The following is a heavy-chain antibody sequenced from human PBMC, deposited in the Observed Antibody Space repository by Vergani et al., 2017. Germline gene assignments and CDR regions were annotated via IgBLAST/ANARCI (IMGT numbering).Heavy chain of an antibody. CDR2: IIPIFGTA. V-gene: IGHV1-69*13. Sequence: QVQLVQSGAEVKKPGASVKVSCKASGGTFSSYAISWVRQAPGQGLEWMGGIIPIFGTANYAQKFQGRVTITADESTSTAYMELSSLRSEDTALYYCARASPGGPINCYYDYMDVWGKGTTVTVSS. CDR3: ARASPGGPINCYYDYMDV. D-gene: IGHD3-10*01. J-gene: IGHJ6*03. CDR1: GGTFSSYA.